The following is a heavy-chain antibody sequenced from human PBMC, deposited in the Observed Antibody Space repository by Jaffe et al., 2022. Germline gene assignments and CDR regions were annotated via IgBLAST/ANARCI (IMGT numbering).Heavy chain of an antibody. V-gene: IGHV3-23*01. Sequence: EVQLLESGGGLVQPGGSLRLSCAASGFTFTDYAINWVRQAPGKGLEWVSSISGTGLYTYYADSVKGRFTVSRDRSKNTLYLQLSSLRVEDTAIYYCAKGGDWGQAQAYYFDHWGQGTLVTVSS. CDR2: ISGTGLYT. J-gene: IGHJ4*02. CDR3: AKGGDWGQAQAYYFDH. D-gene: IGHD2-21*01. CDR1: GFTFTDYA.